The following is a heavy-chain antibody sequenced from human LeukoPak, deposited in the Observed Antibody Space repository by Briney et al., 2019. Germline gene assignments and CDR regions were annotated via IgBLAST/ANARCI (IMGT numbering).Heavy chain of an antibody. CDR2: ISSFSSYI. J-gene: IGHJ4*02. Sequence: PGGSLRLSCAASEFTFSSYNMNWVRQAPGKGLEWVSSISSFSSYIYYADSVKGRFTISRDNAKNSLYLQMSSLRAEDTAVYYCAKGRRDAYNFDFEYWGQGTLVTVSS. CDR3: AKGRRDAYNFDFEY. V-gene: IGHV3-21*04. CDR1: EFTFSSYN. D-gene: IGHD5-24*01.